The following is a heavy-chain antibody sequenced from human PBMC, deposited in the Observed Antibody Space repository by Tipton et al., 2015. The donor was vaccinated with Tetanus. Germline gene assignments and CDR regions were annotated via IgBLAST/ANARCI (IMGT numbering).Heavy chain of an antibody. CDR1: GDSVRNHY. V-gene: IGHV4-59*02. CDR2: AYHTGSA. D-gene: IGHD6-25*01. CDR3: ARDPGGGYGY. Sequence: LRLSCTASGDSVRNHYWSWIRQPPGKGLEWIGYAYHTGSAFYNPSLKSRVIMSVDTTTNQLSQVVTDMTAADAAGYYCARDPGGGYGYWGQGIRVSVSS. J-gene: IGHJ4*02.